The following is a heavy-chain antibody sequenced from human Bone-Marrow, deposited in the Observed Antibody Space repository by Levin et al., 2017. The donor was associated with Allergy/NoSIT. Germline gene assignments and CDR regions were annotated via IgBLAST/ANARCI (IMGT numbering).Heavy chain of an antibody. J-gene: IGHJ4*02. CDR3: AVAYSDYAVGDY. Sequence: ASVKVSCKASGYTFISYYIHWVRQAPGQGLEWMGIINPSGGSSNYAQEFQGRVTMTRDTSTSTVFMELSSLTSDDTAVYYCAVAYSDYAVGDYWGQGTLVTVSS. CDR1: GYTFISYY. V-gene: IGHV1-46*01. D-gene: IGHD5-12*01. CDR2: INPSGGSS.